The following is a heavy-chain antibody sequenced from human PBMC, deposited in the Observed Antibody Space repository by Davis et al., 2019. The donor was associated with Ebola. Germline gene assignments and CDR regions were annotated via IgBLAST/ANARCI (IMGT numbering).Heavy chain of an antibody. V-gene: IGHV3-33*03. J-gene: IGHJ4*02. CDR2: IWYDGRKK. CDR1: GFTFSSYG. CDR3: AKDLAGEIYGYGGLDY. D-gene: IGHD5-18*01. Sequence: GGSLRLSCAAPGFTFSSYGLHWVRQPPGKGLEWVAVIWYDGRKKYYADSVKGRFTVSRDNAKNSLYLQMNGLRPEDTAVYYCAKDLAGEIYGYGGLDYWGQGTQVTVSS.